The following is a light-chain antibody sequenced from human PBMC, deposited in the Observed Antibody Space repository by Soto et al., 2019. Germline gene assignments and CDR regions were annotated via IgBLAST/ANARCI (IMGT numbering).Light chain of an antibody. J-gene: IGKJ4*01. CDR3: QQRRNWPWLT. CDR2: DVS. CDR1: QYVNNY. V-gene: IGKV3-11*01. Sequence: EIVLTQSPATLSLSPGERATLSCRASQYVNNYLAWYQQKPGQAPRLLIYDVSNMATGIPARFSGSGSGTDFTLTISSLEPEDSAVYFCQQRRNWPWLTFGGGTRVEIK.